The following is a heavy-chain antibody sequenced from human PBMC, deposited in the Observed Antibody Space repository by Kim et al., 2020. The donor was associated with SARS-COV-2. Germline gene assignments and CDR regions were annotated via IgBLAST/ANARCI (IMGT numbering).Heavy chain of an antibody. CDR3: ARGRGSGSYCLFDY. CDR1: GGSFSGYY. D-gene: IGHD3-10*01. CDR2: INHSGST. Sequence: SETLSLTCAVYGGSFSGYYWSWIRQPPGKGLEWIGEINHSGSTNYNPSLKSRVTISVDTSKNQFSLKLSSVTAADTAVYYCARGRGSGSYCLFDYWGQGTLVTVPS. V-gene: IGHV4-34*01. J-gene: IGHJ4*02.